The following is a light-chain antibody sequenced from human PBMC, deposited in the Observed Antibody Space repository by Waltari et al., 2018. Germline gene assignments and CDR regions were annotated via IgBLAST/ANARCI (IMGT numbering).Light chain of an antibody. CDR1: ISDVGGYDY. J-gene: IGLJ2*01. Sequence: QSALTQPPSASGSPGQSVTISCTETISDVGGYDYVSWYQQHPGKAPKVMIYEVNKRPSGVPDRFSGSKSGSTASLTVSGLQADDEAAYYCSSYAGSNTVVFGGGTKLTVL. CDR3: SSYAGSNTVV. V-gene: IGLV2-8*01. CDR2: EVN.